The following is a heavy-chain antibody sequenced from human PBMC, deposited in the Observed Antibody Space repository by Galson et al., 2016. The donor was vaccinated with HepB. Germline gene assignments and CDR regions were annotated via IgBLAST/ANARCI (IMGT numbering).Heavy chain of an antibody. D-gene: IGHD1-7*01. CDR3: ARRENYSHYYMDV. CDR1: GGSIVGSAFY. V-gene: IGHV4-39*01. J-gene: IGHJ6*03. CDR2: ISYTGNT. Sequence: SETLSLTCTVSGGSIVGSAFYWVWIRQPPEKGLELVGSISYTGNTYYNPSLQSRHTISVDTSQNQFSLKLTSVTAADTAVYYCARRENYSHYYMDVWGEGATVTVSS.